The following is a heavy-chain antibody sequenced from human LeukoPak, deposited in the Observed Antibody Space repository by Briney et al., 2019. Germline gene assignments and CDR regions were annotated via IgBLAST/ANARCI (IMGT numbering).Heavy chain of an antibody. D-gene: IGHD1-20*01. CDR3: AKDLYNWNDHYMDV. V-gene: IGHV3-23*01. J-gene: IGHJ6*02. Sequence: GGSLRLSCAASGFTFSSNAMSWVRQAPGKGLEWVSTINGSGGSTYYADSVKGRFTISRDNSKNTLYLQMNTLRAEDTAVYYCAKDLYNWNDHYMDVWGQGTTVTVSS. CDR1: GFTFSSNA. CDR2: INGSGGST.